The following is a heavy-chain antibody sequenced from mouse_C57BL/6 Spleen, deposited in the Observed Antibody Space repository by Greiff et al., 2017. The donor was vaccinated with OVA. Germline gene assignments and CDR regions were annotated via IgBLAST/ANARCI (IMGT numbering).Heavy chain of an antibody. D-gene: IGHD1-1*01. CDR2: IYPRSGNT. CDR3: ARGDTTVVATGYFDY. CDR1: GYTFTSYG. V-gene: IGHV1-81*01. J-gene: IGHJ2*01. Sequence: LVESGAELARPGASVKLSCKASGYTFTSYGISWVKQRTGQGLEWIGEIYPRSGNTYYNEKFKGKATLTADKSSSTAYMELRSLTSEDSAVYFCARGDTTVVATGYFDYWGQGTTLTVSS.